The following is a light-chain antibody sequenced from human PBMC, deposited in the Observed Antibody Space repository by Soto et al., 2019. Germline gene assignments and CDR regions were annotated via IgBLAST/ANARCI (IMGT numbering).Light chain of an antibody. CDR3: GTWDSSLSAGGLDV. Sequence: QSVLTQPPSVSAAPGQKVTISCSGSSSNIGNNYVSWYQQLPGTAPKLLIYDNNKRPSGIPDRFSGSKSGTSATLGITGLQTGDEADYYCGTWDSSLSAGGLDVFGTGTKLTVL. CDR1: SSNIGNNY. J-gene: IGLJ1*01. CDR2: DNN. V-gene: IGLV1-51*01.